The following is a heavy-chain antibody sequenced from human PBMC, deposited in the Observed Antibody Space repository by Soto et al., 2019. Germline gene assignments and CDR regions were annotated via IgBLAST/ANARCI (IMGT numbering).Heavy chain of an antibody. CDR1: GGTFSSYA. Sequence: QVQLVQSGAEVKKPGSSVKVSCKASGGTFSSYAISWVRQAPGQGLEWMGWIIPIFGTANYAQKFQGRVTITADECTSTSLMELSSLRSEDTAVYYCAIADLGIAARLGYYYGMDVWGQGTTVTVSS. J-gene: IGHJ6*02. V-gene: IGHV1-69*12. CDR3: AIADLGIAARLGYYYGMDV. D-gene: IGHD6-6*01. CDR2: IIPIFGTA.